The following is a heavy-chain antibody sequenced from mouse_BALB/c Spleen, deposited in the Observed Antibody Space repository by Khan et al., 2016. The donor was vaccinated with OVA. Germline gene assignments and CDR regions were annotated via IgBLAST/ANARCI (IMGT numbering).Heavy chain of an antibody. J-gene: IGHJ2*01. CDR3: ARGNYYVYYFYY. CDR2: ISYSGGT. Sequence: EVQLQESGPGLVKPSQSLSLTCTVTGYSITSGYAWNWIRQFPGNKLEWMGYISYSGGTSYNPSLKSRISITRDTSKNQFFLQLNSVTTEYTATYYCARGNYYVYYFYYWGQGTTLTVSS. CDR1: GYSITSGYA. V-gene: IGHV3-2*02. D-gene: IGHD1-1*01.